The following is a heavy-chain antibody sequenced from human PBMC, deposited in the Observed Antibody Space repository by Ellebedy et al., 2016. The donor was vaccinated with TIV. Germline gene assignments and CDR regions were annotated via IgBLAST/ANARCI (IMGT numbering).Heavy chain of an antibody. Sequence: AASVKVSCKASGYTFTAYYMHWVRQAPGQGLEWMGWIHPNSGGTNYAQKFQGRVTMTSDTSISTASMELSSLGSDDTAVYYCARDMNAITMFRGVISHWGQGTLVTVSS. CDR3: ARDMNAITMFRGVISH. CDR2: IHPNSGGT. J-gene: IGHJ4*02. V-gene: IGHV1-2*02. D-gene: IGHD3-10*01. CDR1: GYTFTAYY.